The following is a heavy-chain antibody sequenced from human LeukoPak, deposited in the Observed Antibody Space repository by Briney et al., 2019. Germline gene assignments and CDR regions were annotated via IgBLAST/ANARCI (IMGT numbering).Heavy chain of an antibody. CDR2: IYTSGST. D-gene: IGHD3-10*01. J-gene: IGHJ4*02. CDR3: ARTETYYYGSESYRDY. V-gene: IGHV4-4*07. CDR1: GGSISSYY. Sequence: PSETLSLTCTVSGGSISSYYWSWIRQPAGKGREWIGRIYTSGSTNYNPSLKSRVTMSVDTSKNQFSLKLSSVTAADTAMYYCARTETYYYGSESYRDYWGQGTLVTVSS.